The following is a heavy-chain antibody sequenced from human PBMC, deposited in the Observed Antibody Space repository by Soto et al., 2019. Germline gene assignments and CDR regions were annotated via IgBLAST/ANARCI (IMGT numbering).Heavy chain of an antibody. CDR2: ISSSSSYI. D-gene: IGHD6-13*01. CDR1: GFTFSSYS. CDR3: ARDYSGIAAAETKKYFDY. J-gene: IGHJ4*02. Sequence: GESLKISCAASGFTFSSYSMNWVRQAPGKGLEWVSSISSSSSYIYYADSVKGRFTISRDNAKNSLYLQMNSLRAEDTAVYYCARDYSGIAAAETKKYFDYWGQGTLVTVSS. V-gene: IGHV3-21*01.